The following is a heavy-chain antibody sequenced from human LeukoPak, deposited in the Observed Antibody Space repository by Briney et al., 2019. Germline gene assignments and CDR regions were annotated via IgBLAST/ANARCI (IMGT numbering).Heavy chain of an antibody. CDR2: ISHSRSIV. CDR1: GFSFGDYS. Sequence: GGSLRLSCAASGFSFGDYSMYWVRQAPGKGPEWVSCISHSRSIVSYADSVKGRFTISRDNAKNSLYLQMNSLRDEDTAVYYCARSGWGLVTAFDYWGQGTLVTVSS. V-gene: IGHV3-48*02. D-gene: IGHD2-21*02. J-gene: IGHJ4*02. CDR3: ARSGWGLVTAFDY.